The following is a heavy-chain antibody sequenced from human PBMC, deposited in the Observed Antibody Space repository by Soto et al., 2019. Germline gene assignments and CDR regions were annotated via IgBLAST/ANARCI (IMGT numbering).Heavy chain of an antibody. CDR1: GGSISSSSYY. D-gene: IGHD3-10*01. V-gene: IGHV4-39*02. J-gene: IGHJ6*04. Sequence: SETLSLTCTVSGGSISSSSYYWGWIRQPPGKGLEWIGSIYYSGSTYYNPSLKSRVTISVDTSKNQFSLKLSSVTAADTAVYYCARESQIVVVPDYGSGSYYGMDVWGKGTTVT. CDR3: ARESQIVVVPDYGSGSYYGMDV. CDR2: IYYSGST.